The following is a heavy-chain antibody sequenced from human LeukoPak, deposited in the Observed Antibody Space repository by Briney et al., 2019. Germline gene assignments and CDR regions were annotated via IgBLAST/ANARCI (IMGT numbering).Heavy chain of an antibody. J-gene: IGHJ4*02. CDR2: ISGSGGST. V-gene: IGHV3-23*01. D-gene: IGHD6-13*01. Sequence: PGGSLRLSFAASGFTFSSYAMSWVRQAPGKGLEWVSAISGSGGSTYYADSVKGRFTISRDNSKNTLYLQMNSLRAEDTAVYYCAKPDSSSWYYHYWGQGTLVTVSS. CDR3: AKPDSSSWYYHY. CDR1: GFTFSSYA.